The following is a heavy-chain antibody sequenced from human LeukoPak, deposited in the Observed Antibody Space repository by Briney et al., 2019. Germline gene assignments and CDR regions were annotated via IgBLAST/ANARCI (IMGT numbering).Heavy chain of an antibody. V-gene: IGHV3-33*06. CDR1: GFTFSSYG. CDR2: IWYDGSNK. Sequence: PGRSLRLSCAASGFTFSSYGMHWVRQAPGKGLEWVAVIWYDGSNKYYADSVKGRFTISRDNSKNTLYLQMNSLRAEDTAVYYCAKDRDYYDSSGYYDYWGQGTLVTVPS. J-gene: IGHJ4*02. CDR3: AKDRDYYDSSGYYDY. D-gene: IGHD3-22*01.